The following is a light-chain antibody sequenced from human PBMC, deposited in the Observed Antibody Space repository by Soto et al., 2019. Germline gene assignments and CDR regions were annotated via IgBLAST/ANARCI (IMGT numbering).Light chain of an antibody. V-gene: IGKV3-11*01. Sequence: EIVLTQSPATLSLSPGQRATLSCRASENISRYLAWYQQKPGQAPRLLIFDASNRATGLPARFSGSGSGTDFTLTISSLEPEDFAIYYCQQRDNLPLTFGGGTKVEVK. CDR2: DAS. CDR1: ENISRY. CDR3: QQRDNLPLT. J-gene: IGKJ4*01.